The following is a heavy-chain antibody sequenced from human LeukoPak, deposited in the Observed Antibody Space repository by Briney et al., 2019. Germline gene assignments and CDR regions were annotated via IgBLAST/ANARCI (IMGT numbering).Heavy chain of an antibody. CDR3: ARVGQSYYDSSGFYNY. CDR2: IIPIFGTA. Sequence: ASVKVSCKASGGTFSSYAISWVRQAPGQGLGWMGGIIPIFGTANYAQKFQGRVTITADESTSTAYMELSSLRSEDTAVYYCARVGQSYYDSSGFYNYWGQGTLVTVSS. CDR1: GGTFSSYA. V-gene: IGHV1-69*13. J-gene: IGHJ4*02. D-gene: IGHD3-22*01.